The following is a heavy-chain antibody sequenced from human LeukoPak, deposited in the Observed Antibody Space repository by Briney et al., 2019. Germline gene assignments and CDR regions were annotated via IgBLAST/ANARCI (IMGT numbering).Heavy chain of an antibody. V-gene: IGHV3-15*01. CDR3: TKALMVRGVVSGAFDI. CDR2: IKSKTDGGTT. CDR1: ECSFSNAW. D-gene: IGHD3-10*01. Sequence: PGVSLRLSGAASECSFSNAWMSLVLQAPGKGLEFVGRIKSKTDGGTTDYPARVKVRFSMSRDDSKNTLYLQMNSLEADDTAVYYCTKALMVRGVVSGAFDIWGQGTMVTVSS. J-gene: IGHJ3*02.